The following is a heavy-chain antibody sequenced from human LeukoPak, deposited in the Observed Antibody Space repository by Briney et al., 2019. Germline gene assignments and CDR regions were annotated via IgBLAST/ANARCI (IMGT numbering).Heavy chain of an antibody. CDR1: GFTFSSYA. CDR2: ISGSGGST. CDR3: ARVTGGAFDI. J-gene: IGHJ3*02. D-gene: IGHD2-8*02. Sequence: GGSLRLSCAASGFTFSSYAMSWVRQAPGKGLEWVSAISGSGGSTYYADSVKGRFTISRDNSKNTLFLQMNSLRAEDTAVYYCARVTGGAFDIWGQGTMVTVSS. V-gene: IGHV3-23*01.